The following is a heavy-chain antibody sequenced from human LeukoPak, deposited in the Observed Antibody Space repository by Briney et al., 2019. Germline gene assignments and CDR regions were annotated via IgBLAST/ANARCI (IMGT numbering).Heavy chain of an antibody. CDR1: GYTFTSYG. CDR2: ISAYNGNT. V-gene: IGHV1-18*01. Sequence: PGASVKVSCKASGYTFTSYGIIWVRQAPGQGLEWMGWISAYNGNTHYAQKLQGRVTMTTDTSTSTVYMELRSLRSDDTAVYYCARGSPPRRNYDSRGYYSYCFDYWGQGTLVTVSS. CDR3: ARGSPPRRNYDSRGYYSYCFDY. J-gene: IGHJ4*02. D-gene: IGHD3-22*01.